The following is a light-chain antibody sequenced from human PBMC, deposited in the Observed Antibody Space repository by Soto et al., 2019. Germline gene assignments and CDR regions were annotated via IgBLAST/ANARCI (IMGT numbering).Light chain of an antibody. V-gene: IGKV4-1*01. CDR1: HSILYSPNNKNY. Sequence: DIVMTQSPDSLAVSLGERAIINCKSSHSILYSPNNKNYLAWYQQKPGQPPKLLIYWASTRESGVPDRFSGSVSGKDFTLTISSLQVEDVALYYCQHYPNTPQHFGQSTKVDNK. CDR3: QHYPNTPQH. CDR2: WAS. J-gene: IGKJ1*01.